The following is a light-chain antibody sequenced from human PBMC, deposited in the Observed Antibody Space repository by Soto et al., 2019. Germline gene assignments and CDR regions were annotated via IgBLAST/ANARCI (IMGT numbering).Light chain of an antibody. CDR3: TSYTSSNTLV. CDR2: DVS. J-gene: IGLJ1*01. CDR1: GTDVGGYKY. Sequence: QSALTQPASMSGSPGQSITISCIGTGTDVGGYKYVSWYQQHPVKAPKLIIYDVSERPSGVSNHFSGSKSGNTASLTISGLQAEDEADYYCTSYTSSNTLVFGTGTKLTVL. V-gene: IGLV2-14*03.